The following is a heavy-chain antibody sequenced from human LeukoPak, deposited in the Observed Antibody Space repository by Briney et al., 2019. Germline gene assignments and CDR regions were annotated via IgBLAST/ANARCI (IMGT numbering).Heavy chain of an antibody. J-gene: IGHJ4*02. CDR1: GFTFSSYW. D-gene: IGHD6-19*01. Sequence: GGSLRLSCAASGFTFSSYWMSWVRQAPGKGLEWVANIKQDGSEKYYVDSVKGRFTISRDNAKNSLYLQMNSLRAEDTAVYYCARGAYSSGWAYFDHWGQGTLVTVSS. V-gene: IGHV3-7*01. CDR3: ARGAYSSGWAYFDH. CDR2: IKQDGSEK.